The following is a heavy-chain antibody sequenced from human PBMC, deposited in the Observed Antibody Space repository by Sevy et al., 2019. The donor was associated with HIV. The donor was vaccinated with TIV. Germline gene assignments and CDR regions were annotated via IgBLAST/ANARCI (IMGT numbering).Heavy chain of an antibody. CDR3: ARDGGTMTTPGSFDF. J-gene: IGHJ3*01. V-gene: IGHV4-30-2*01. Sequence: SETLSLTCAVSGGPISSGVYSWNWIRQPPGKGLEWVGYIFHTGNTYYNPSLKGRVTMSVDRSKNQFSLKMSSVTAAATAVYFCARDGGTMTTPGSFDFWGQGTMVTVSS. D-gene: IGHD4-17*01. CDR2: IFHTGNT. CDR1: GGPISSGVYS.